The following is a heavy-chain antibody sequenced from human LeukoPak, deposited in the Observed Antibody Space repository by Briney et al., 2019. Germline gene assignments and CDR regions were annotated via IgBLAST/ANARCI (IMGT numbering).Heavy chain of an antibody. Sequence: SGTLSLTCTVSGGSISSYYWSWIRQPPGKGLEWIGYIYYSGSTNYNPSLKSRVTISVDTSKNQFSLKLSSVTAADTAVYYCARDSNDSSGPGAFDIWGQGTMVTVSS. J-gene: IGHJ3*02. CDR2: IYYSGST. V-gene: IGHV4-59*01. CDR1: GGSISSYY. CDR3: ARDSNDSSGPGAFDI. D-gene: IGHD3-22*01.